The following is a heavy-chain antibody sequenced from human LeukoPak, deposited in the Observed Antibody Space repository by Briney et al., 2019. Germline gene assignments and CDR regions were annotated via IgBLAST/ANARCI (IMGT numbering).Heavy chain of an antibody. CDR2: IKQDGSEK. V-gene: IGHV3-7*01. D-gene: IGHD6-19*01. Sequence: GGSLRLSCAASGFTFSTYILSWVRQAPGKGLEWVANIKQDGSEKYYVDSVKGRFTISRDNAKNSLYLQMNSLRAEDTAVYYCARDQAAVAGSTPFDYWGQGTLVTVSS. J-gene: IGHJ4*02. CDR1: GFTFSTYI. CDR3: ARDQAAVAGSTPFDY.